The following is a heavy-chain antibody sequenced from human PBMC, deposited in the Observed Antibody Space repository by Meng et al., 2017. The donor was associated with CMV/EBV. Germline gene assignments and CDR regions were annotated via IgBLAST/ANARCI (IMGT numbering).Heavy chain of an antibody. V-gene: IGHV3-21*01. CDR2: ISSSSSYI. CDR3: ARDLRRGKDY. CDR1: GFTFSSYS. Sequence: GESLKISCAASGFTFSSYSVNWVRQAPGKGLEWVSSISSSSSYIYYADSVKGRFTISRDNAKNSLYLQMNSLRAEDTAVYYCARDLRRGKDYWGQGTLVTVSS. J-gene: IGHJ4*02.